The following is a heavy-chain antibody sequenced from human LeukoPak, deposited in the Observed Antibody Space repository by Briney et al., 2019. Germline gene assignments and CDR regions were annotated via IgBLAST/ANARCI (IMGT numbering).Heavy chain of an antibody. CDR3: ARDFAAAGTSYYYYVMDV. CDR2: IYTSGST. Sequence: SETLSLTCTVSGGSISSYYWSWIRQPAGKGLEWIGRIYTSGSTNYNPSLKSRVTMSVDTSKNQFSLNLNSVTAADTAVYYCARDFAAAGTSYYYYVMDVWGQGTTVTVSS. D-gene: IGHD6-13*01. J-gene: IGHJ6*02. CDR1: GGSISSYY. V-gene: IGHV4-4*07.